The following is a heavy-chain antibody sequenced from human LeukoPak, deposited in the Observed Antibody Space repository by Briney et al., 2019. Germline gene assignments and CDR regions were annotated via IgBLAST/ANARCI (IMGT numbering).Heavy chain of an antibody. Sequence: GGSLRLSCGASGFTFSDYSMNWVRQAPGKGLAWVTSITSAGGYTYYADSVKGRFTISRDNAQNSLFLQMNSLRAEDTAVYFCATSGGFVLPNAITGNWYMDVWGRGTSVTVSS. D-gene: IGHD2-2*01. J-gene: IGHJ6*03. CDR3: ATSGGFVLPNAITGNWYMDV. CDR2: ITSAGGYT. V-gene: IGHV3-21*01. CDR1: GFTFSDYS.